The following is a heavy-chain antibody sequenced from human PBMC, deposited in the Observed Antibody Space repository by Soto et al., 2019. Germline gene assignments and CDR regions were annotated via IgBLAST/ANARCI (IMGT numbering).Heavy chain of an antibody. J-gene: IGHJ4*02. Sequence: ASVKVSCKASGYTFTSYGISWVRQAPGQGLEWMGWISGYNGDTNYAQKLQGRVTMTTDTSTSTAYMELRSLRSDDTAVYYCARAAQTVAGAGIWYWGRGTLVTVSS. CDR2: ISGYNGDT. D-gene: IGHD6-13*01. CDR3: ARAAQTVAGAGIWY. CDR1: GYTFTSYG. V-gene: IGHV1-18*04.